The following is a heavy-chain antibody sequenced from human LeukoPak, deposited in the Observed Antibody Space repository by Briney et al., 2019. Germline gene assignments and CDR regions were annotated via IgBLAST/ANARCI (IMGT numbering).Heavy chain of an antibody. Sequence: GGSLRDSSAAPGFSFISSAMRWVPEGPGKGREWVSALIGGGGSAYYAYSVKCRFTISRDKSKNPLYLQMNSLRAEDTAVYYGAKARDYCSGGSCYIVTLYFDYWGQGTLATVSS. V-gene: IGHV3-23*01. J-gene: IGHJ4*02. D-gene: IGHD2-15*01. CDR1: GFSFISSA. CDR2: LIGGGGSA. CDR3: AKARDYCSGGSCYIVTLYFDY.